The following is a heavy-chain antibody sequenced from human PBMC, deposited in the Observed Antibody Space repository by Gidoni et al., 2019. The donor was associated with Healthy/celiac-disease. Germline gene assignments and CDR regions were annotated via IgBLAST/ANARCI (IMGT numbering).Heavy chain of an antibody. CDR3: AKAFEGGYAGFDY. J-gene: IGHJ4*02. D-gene: IGHD5-12*01. CDR1: GFTFDDYA. Sequence: EVQLVESGGGLVQPGRSLRPSCAASGFTFDDYAMHWVRQAPGKGLGWVSGISWNSGSIGYADSVKGRFTISRDNAKNSLYLQMNSLRAEDTALYYCAKAFEGGYAGFDYWGQGTLVTVSS. CDR2: ISWNSGSI. V-gene: IGHV3-9*01.